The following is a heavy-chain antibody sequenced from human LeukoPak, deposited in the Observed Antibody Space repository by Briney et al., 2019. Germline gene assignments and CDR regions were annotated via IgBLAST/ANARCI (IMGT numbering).Heavy chain of an antibody. CDR3: ARGLRDRSGYYSYHHHGLDL. V-gene: IGHV1-2*02. CDR1: GYTFTGYY. CDR2: INPNSGGT. D-gene: IGHD3-22*01. J-gene: IGHJ6*02. Sequence: ASVKVPCKASGYTFTGYYVHWVRQAPGQGLEWMGWINPNSGGTNYAQKFQGRVTMTRDTSISTAYMELSRLRSDDTAVYYCARGLRDRSGYYSYHHHGLDLWGQGTTVTVSS.